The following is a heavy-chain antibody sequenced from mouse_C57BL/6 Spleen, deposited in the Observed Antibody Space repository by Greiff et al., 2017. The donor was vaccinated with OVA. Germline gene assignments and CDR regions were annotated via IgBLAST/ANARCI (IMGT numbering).Heavy chain of an antibody. J-gene: IGHJ2*01. CDR1: GYTFTSYW. CDR2: IHPNSGST. Sequence: QVQLQQPGAELVKPGASVKLSCKASGYTFTSYWMHWVKQRPGQGLEWIGMIHPNSGSTNYNEKFKSKATLTVDKSSSTAYMQLSSLTSEDSAVYNCARREYDYDEFDDWGQGTTLTVSS. CDR3: ARREYDYDEFDD. V-gene: IGHV1-64*01. D-gene: IGHD2-4*01.